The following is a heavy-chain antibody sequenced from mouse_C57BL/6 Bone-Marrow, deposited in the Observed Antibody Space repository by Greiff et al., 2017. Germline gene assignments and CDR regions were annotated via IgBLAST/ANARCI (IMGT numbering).Heavy chain of an antibody. Sequence: QVQLQQPGAELVMPGASVKLSCKASGYTFTSYWMHWVKQRPGQGLEWIGEIDPSDSYTNYNQKFKGKSTLPVDKSSSTAYMQLSSLTSEDSAVYYCAREGGDSSGYPAWFAYWGQGTLVTVSA. D-gene: IGHD3-2*02. J-gene: IGHJ3*01. CDR1: GYTFTSYW. CDR2: IDPSDSYT. CDR3: AREGGDSSGYPAWFAY. V-gene: IGHV1-69*01.